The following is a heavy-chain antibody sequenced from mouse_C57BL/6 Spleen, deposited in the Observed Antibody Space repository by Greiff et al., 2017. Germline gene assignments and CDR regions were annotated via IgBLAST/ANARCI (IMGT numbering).Heavy chain of an antibody. CDR1: GYAFTNYL. CDR3: ARNYGNWRGYAMDY. CDR2: INPGSGGT. V-gene: IGHV1-54*01. Sequence: VQLQESGAELVRPGTSVKVSCKASGYAFTNYLIEWVKQRPGQGLEWIGVINPGSGGTNYNEKFKGKATLTADKSSSTAYMQLSSLTSEDSAVYFCARNYGNWRGYAMDYWGQGTSVTVSS. J-gene: IGHJ4*01. D-gene: IGHD2-1*01.